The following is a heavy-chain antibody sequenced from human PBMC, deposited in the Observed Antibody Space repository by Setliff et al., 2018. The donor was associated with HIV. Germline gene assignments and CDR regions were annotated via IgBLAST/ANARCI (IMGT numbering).Heavy chain of an antibody. CDR3: VRDDYGYNGKGFDY. CDR1: GGSISSDDYY. Sequence: SETLSLTCTVSGGSISSDDYYWNWIRQPPGKGLEWIEYITYSGSAYYNSSLKSRVTISIDTSNNQISLRLSSVTAADTAMNYCVRDDYGYNGKGFDYWGPGTLVTVSS. D-gene: IGHD4-17*01. V-gene: IGHV4-30-4*08. CDR2: ITYSGSA. J-gene: IGHJ4*02.